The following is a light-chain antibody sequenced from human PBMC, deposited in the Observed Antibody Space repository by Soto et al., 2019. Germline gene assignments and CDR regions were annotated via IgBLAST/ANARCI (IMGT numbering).Light chain of an antibody. CDR2: NVS. CDR1: SSDVGGYNY. V-gene: IGLV2-14*03. J-gene: IGLJ2*01. Sequence: QSALTQPASVSGSPGQSITISCSGTSSDVGGYNYVSWYQHHPGKAPKLLIYNVSDRPSGVSNRFSGSNSGNTASLIISGLQAEDEAYYYCNSYTTSNTLVFGGGTKLTVL. CDR3: NSYTTSNTLV.